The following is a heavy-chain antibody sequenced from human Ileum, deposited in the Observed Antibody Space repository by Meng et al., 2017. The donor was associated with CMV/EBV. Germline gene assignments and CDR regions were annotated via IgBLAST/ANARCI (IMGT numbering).Heavy chain of an antibody. J-gene: IGHJ4*02. Sequence: YTCTGYYMHWVRQAPGQGLEWMGWINPNSGGTNYAQKFQGRVTMTRDTSISTAYMELSRLRSDDTAVYYCARGTPTYYDFWSGYYGSWGQGTLVTVSS. CDR3: ARGTPTYYDFWSGYYGS. CDR2: INPNSGGT. D-gene: IGHD3-3*01. V-gene: IGHV1-2*02. CDR1: YTCTGYY.